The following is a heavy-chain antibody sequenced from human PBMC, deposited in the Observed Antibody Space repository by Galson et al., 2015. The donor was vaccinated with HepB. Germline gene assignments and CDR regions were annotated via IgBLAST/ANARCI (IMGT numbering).Heavy chain of an antibody. Sequence: SLRLSCAASGFTFSSYAMSWVRQAPGKGLEWVSAISGTGSSTYYTDSVKARFTISRDNSKNTLYLQMNSLRAEDTAVYYCAKMLCSSTSCSYYYYYGMDVWGQGTTVTVSS. J-gene: IGHJ6*02. CDR2: ISGTGSST. CDR3: AKMLCSSTSCSYYYYYGMDV. D-gene: IGHD2-2*01. CDR1: GFTFSSYA. V-gene: IGHV3-23*01.